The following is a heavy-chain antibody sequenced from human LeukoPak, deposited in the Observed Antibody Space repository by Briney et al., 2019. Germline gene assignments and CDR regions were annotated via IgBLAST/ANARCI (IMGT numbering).Heavy chain of an antibody. J-gene: IGHJ4*02. CDR2: INPNGGGT. V-gene: IGHV1-2*02. CDR1: VYIFTVYC. Sequence: VASVKVSCKASVYIFTVYCLVWGRQAPGQGLGWMWGINPNGGGTRYAQKFQVRVRLTCDTAIWTTYMELSSLTSDDTAVYYCARDERYSDADHHYPDLGYWGQGTLVTVSS. D-gene: IGHD3-16*01. CDR3: ARDERYSDADHHYPDLGY.